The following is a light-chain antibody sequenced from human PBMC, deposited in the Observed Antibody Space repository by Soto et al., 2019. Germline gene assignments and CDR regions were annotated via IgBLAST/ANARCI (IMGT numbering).Light chain of an antibody. J-gene: IGKJ2*01. Sequence: EIVLTQSPGTLSLSPGERATLSCSASQSVGSYLAWYQQKPGQAPRLLIYNAFSRATGIPDRFSGSGSGTDFTLTISRLEPEDFAVYYCQQYGSSPYTFGLGTKLEIK. CDR1: QSVGSY. V-gene: IGKV3-20*01. CDR2: NAF. CDR3: QQYGSSPYT.